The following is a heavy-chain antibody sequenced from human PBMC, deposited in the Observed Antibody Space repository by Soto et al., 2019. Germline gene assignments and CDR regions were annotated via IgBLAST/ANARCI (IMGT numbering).Heavy chain of an antibody. CDR1: GFMFEDFA. CDR3: AKDVDSLGELWGYFQS. D-gene: IGHD3-16*01. V-gene: IGHV3-9*01. Sequence: PRLSCTVSGFMFEDFAMHWVRQAPGQGLEWVSGINWNGVNKGYAESVLGRFTISRDNAKKSLYLDMNYLRPEDTALYFCAKDVDSLGELWGYFQSWGQGTMVTVSS. J-gene: IGHJ1*01. CDR2: INWNGVNK.